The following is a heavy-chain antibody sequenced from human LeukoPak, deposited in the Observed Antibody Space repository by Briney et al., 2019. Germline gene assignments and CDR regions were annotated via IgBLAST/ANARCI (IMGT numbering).Heavy chain of an antibody. V-gene: IGHV3-11*01. J-gene: IGHJ4*02. CDR2: MSSTGSSI. Sequence: GGSLRLSCAGSGFTFSDHYMSWIRQAPGKGLEWISYMSSTGSSIYYVDSVKGRFTISRDNAKNSLYLQMSSLTGDDTAVYFCAREGAWNDPLDYWGQGTLVTVSS. CDR3: AREGAWNDPLDY. D-gene: IGHD1-1*01. CDR1: GFTFSDHY.